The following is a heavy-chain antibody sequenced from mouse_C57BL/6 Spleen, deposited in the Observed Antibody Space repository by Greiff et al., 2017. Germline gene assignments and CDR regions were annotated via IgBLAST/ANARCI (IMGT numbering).Heavy chain of an antibody. D-gene: IGHD1-1*01. CDR2: IDPSDSYT. CDR3: ARHYYGTLYAMDY. V-gene: IGHV1-69*01. Sequence: QVQLQQPGAELVMPGASVKLSCKASGYTFTSYWMHWVKQRPGQGLEWIGEIDPSDSYTNYNQKFKGKSTLTVDKSSSPAYMQLSSLTSEDSAVYYCARHYYGTLYAMDYWGQGTSVTVSS. J-gene: IGHJ4*01. CDR1: GYTFTSYW.